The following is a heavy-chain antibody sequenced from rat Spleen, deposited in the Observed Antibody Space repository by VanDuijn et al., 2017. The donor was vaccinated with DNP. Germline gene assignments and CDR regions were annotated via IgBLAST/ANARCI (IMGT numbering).Heavy chain of an antibody. D-gene: IGHD1-6*01. Sequence: EVQLVESGGGLVQPGRSLKLSCAASGFTFSDYYMAWVRQAPTKGLEWVATISTSGGSTYYRNSVKDRFTISRDNAKSTLYLQMNSLRSEDTATYYCASRIMYTTDDYEAYWGQGVMVTVSS. CDR2: ISTSGGST. CDR3: ASRIMYTTDDYEAY. CDR1: GFTFSDYY. V-gene: IGHV5-25*01. J-gene: IGHJ2*01.